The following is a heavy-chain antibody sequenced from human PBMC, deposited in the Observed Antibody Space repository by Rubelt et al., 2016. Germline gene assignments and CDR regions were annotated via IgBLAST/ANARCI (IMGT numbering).Heavy chain of an antibody. Sequence: FADSVKGRFTISRDNSKNTLYLQMNSLRAEDTAVYYCARASGYGYPRGAFDIWGQGTMVTVSS. J-gene: IGHJ3*02. D-gene: IGHD5-18*01. V-gene: IGHV3-33*01. CDR3: ARASGYGYPRGAFDI.